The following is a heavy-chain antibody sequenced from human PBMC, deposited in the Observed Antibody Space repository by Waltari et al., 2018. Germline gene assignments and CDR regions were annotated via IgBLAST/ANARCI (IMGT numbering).Heavy chain of an antibody. J-gene: IGHJ6*02. CDR3: ARRGIVGAIYGMDV. V-gene: IGHV4-39*01. CDR2: IYYSGST. Sequence: VQLLESGGGLVQPGGSLRLSCAASGFTFSSYWLSWVRQAPGKGLEWIGSIYYSGSTYYNPSLKSRVTISVDTSKNQFSLKLSSVTAADTAVYYCARRGIVGAIYGMDVWGQGTTVTVSS. CDR1: GFTFSSYW. D-gene: IGHD1-26*01.